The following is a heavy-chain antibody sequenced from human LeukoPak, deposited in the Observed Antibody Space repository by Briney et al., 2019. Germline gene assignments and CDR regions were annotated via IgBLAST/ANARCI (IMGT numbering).Heavy chain of an antibody. V-gene: IGHV3-23*01. D-gene: IGHD3-10*01. CDR1: GFTFNSYA. Sequence: GGSLRLSCAASGFTFNSYALNWVRQAPGKGLEWVSAISGSGGNTYYADSVKGRFTISRDNSKNTLYLQMNSLRAEDTAVYYCAKDRQYYYGSGANWFDPWGQGTLVTVSS. CDR3: AKDRQYYYGSGANWFDP. CDR2: ISGSGGNT. J-gene: IGHJ5*02.